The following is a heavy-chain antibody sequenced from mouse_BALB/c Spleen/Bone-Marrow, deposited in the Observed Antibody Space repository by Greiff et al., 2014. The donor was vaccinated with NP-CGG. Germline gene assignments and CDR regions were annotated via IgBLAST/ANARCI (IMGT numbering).Heavy chain of an antibody. CDR1: GISITTGNYR. J-gene: IGHJ2*01. CDR2: IYYSGTI. V-gene: IGHV3-5*02. D-gene: IGHD2-1*01. Sequence: EVQVVESGPGLVKPSQTVSLTCTVTGISITTGNYRWSWIRQFPGNKLEWIGYIYYSGTITYNPSLTSRTTITRDTSKNLFFLEMNSLTAEDTATYYCARYYGNYFDYWGQGTTLTVSS. CDR3: ARYYGNYFDY.